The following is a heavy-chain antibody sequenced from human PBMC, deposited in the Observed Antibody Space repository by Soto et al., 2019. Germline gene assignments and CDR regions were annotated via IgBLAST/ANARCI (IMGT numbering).Heavy chain of an antibody. D-gene: IGHD3-22*01. CDR3: ARDSYYDSKDLPDYYYGMDV. J-gene: IGHJ6*02. Sequence: SETLSLTCTVSGCSISSYYWSWIRQPPGKGLEWIGYIYYSGSTNYNPSLKSRVTISVDTSKNQFSLKLSSVTAADTAVYYCARDSYYDSKDLPDYYYGMDVWGQGTTVTVSS. CDR1: GCSISSYY. CDR2: IYYSGST. V-gene: IGHV4-59*01.